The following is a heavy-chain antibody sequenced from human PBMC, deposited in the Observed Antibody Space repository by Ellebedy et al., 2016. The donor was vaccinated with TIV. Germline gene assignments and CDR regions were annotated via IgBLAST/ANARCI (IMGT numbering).Heavy chain of an antibody. J-gene: IGHJ3*02. V-gene: IGHV4-34*09. CDR2: IIHSGST. CDR1: GGSFSGYY. CDR3: ARVLDVSGTTDDAFDI. Sequence: SETLPLTCAVYGGSFSGYYWSWIRQPPGKGLEWIGEIIHSGSTNYNPSLKSRSTISVDKSKNQVSLKLTSLTAADTAVYYCARVLDVSGTTDDAFDIWGQGTQVTVSS. D-gene: IGHD1-1*01.